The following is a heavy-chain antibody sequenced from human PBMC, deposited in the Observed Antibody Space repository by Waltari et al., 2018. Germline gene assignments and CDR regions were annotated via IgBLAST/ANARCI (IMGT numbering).Heavy chain of an antibody. D-gene: IGHD3-10*01. CDR1: GYTFTGYY. J-gene: IGHJ3*02. Sequence: QVQLVQSGAEVKKPGASVKVSCKASGYTFTGYYMHWVQQAPGQGLEWMGWINPNSGGTNDAQKFQGRVTMTRDTSISTAYMELSRRRSDDTAVYYCARETMVQGAFDIWGQGTMVTVSS. V-gene: IGHV1-2*02. CDR2: INPNSGGT. CDR3: ARETMVQGAFDI.